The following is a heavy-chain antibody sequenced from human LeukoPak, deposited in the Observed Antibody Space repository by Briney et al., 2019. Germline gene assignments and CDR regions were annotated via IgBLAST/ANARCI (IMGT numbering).Heavy chain of an antibody. D-gene: IGHD3-3*01. V-gene: IGHV3-13*01. Sequence: GGSLRLSCAASGFTFSSYDMHWVRQATGKGLEWVSAIGTAGDTYYPGSVKGRFTISRENAKNSLYLQMNSLRAEDTAVYYCAKDLLSRFLWIYYFDYWGQGTLVTVSS. CDR3: AKDLLSRFLWIYYFDY. CDR1: GFTFSSYD. CDR2: IGTAGDT. J-gene: IGHJ4*02.